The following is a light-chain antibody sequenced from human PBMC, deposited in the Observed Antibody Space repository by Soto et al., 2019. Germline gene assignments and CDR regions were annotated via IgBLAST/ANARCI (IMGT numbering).Light chain of an antibody. J-gene: IGKJ3*01. Sequence: DIQMTQSPSSLSASVGDRVTITCQASQDISNYLNWYQQKPGKAPKLLIYDASNLETGVPSRFSGSGSGTDFTFNISSLQPEDIATYYCQQYDNLPLTFGHGTKVDIK. V-gene: IGKV1-33*01. CDR1: QDISNY. CDR2: DAS. CDR3: QQYDNLPLT.